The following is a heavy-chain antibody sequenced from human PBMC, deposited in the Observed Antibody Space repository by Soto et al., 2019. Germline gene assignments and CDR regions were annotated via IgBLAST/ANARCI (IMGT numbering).Heavy chain of an antibody. D-gene: IGHD6-13*01. CDR2: IHYSGNT. CDR3: ARGTYSSRWYFDY. Sequence: SETLSLTCTVSGGSVISGVDYWSWIRQHPGKGLEWIGYIHYSGNTYYNPSLKSRVIISVDASKNQFSLELTSMTAADTAVYYCARGTYSSRWYFDYWGQGTXVTVSS. CDR1: GGSVISGVDY. V-gene: IGHV4-31*03. J-gene: IGHJ4*02.